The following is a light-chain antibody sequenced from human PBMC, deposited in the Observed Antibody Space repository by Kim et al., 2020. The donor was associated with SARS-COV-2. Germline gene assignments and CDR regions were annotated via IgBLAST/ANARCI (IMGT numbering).Light chain of an antibody. V-gene: IGLV1-47*01. CDR3: AAWDDSLSGRV. CDR2: RNN. CDR1: TSNILSHY. Sequence: GQSVTISCSGSTSNILSHYVFWYLQLPGTAPKLLIYRNNQRPSGVPGRFSGSKSGTSASLAISGLQSEDEAHYYCAAWDDSLSGRVFGGGTQLTVL. J-gene: IGLJ2*01.